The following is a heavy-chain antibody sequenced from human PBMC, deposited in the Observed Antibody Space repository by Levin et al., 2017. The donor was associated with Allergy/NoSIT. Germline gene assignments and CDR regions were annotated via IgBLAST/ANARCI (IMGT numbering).Heavy chain of an antibody. CDR1: GYTFTGYY. Sequence: ASVKVSCKASGYTFTGYYMHWVRQAPGQGLEWMGWINPNSGGTNEAEKGEGRVTMTRDTSISTAYMELSRLRSDDTAVYYCARDLSKTRERLMYYFDYWGQGTLVTVSS. D-gene: IGHD2-8*01. V-gene: IGHV1-2*02. J-gene: IGHJ4*02. CDR2: INPNSGGT. CDR3: ARDLSKTRERLMYYFDY.